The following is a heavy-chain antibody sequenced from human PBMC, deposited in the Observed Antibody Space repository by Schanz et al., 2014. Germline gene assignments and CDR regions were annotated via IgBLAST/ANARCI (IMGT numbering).Heavy chain of an antibody. V-gene: IGHV3-23*04. CDR2: ISSGGGST. D-gene: IGHD5-18*01. CDR1: GFTFSTHA. J-gene: IGHJ4*02. CDR3: AKDAENTAMITDYFDY. Sequence: EVQLVESGGGLVKPGGSLRLSCAASGFTFSTHAMSWVRQAPGKGLEWVSSISSGGGSTYYADSVKGRFTISRDNSKNTLYLQMNSLRAEDTAVYYCAKDAENTAMITDYFDYWGQGTLVTVSS.